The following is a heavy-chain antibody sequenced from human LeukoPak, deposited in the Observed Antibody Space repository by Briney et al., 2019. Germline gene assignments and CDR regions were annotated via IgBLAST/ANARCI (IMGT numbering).Heavy chain of an antibody. J-gene: IGHJ6*02. CDR1: GFTFSSYA. D-gene: IGHD5-18*01. CDR3: ARDSYGYDGRGYYYYYGMDV. CDR2: ISGSGGST. V-gene: IGHV3-23*01. Sequence: GGSLRLSCAASGFTFSSYAMSWVRQAPGKGLEWVSAISGSGGSTYYADSVKGRFTISRDNSKNTPYLQMNSLRAEDTAVYYCARDSYGYDGRGYYYYYGMDVWGQGTTVTVSS.